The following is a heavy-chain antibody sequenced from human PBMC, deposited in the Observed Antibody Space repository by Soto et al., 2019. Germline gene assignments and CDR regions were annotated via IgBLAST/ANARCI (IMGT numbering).Heavy chain of an antibody. CDR1: GFSLSTSGVG. J-gene: IGHJ4*02. Sequence: QITLKESGPTLVRPTQTLTLTCAFSGFSLSTSGVGVGRIRQPPGTALEWLAVIYWDDSKHYSPSLRSRLTITKDTSKNQVVLTTTNMDPMDTGTYYCAHKGPEDWPLDYWGQGTLVTVSS. CDR2: IYWDDSK. D-gene: IGHD3-9*01. CDR3: AHKGPEDWPLDY. V-gene: IGHV2-5*02.